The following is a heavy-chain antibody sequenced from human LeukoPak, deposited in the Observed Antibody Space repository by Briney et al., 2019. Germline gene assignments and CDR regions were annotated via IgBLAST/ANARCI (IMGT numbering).Heavy chain of an antibody. Sequence: GESLKISCKGSGYSFTSYWISRVRQMPGKGLEWMGRIDPSDSYTNYSPSFQGHVTISADKSISTAYLQWSSLKASDTAMYYCAIKYYYYYGMDVWGQGTTITVSS. CDR1: GYSFTSYW. J-gene: IGHJ6*02. V-gene: IGHV5-10-1*01. CDR3: AIKYYYYYGMDV. CDR2: IDPSDSYT.